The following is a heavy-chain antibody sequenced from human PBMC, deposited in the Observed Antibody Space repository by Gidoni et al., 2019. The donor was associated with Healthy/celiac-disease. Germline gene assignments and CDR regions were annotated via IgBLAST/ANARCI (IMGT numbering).Heavy chain of an antibody. CDR1: GASISSSSYY. V-gene: IGHV4-39*01. Sequence: QLQLQESVPRLVKPSETLSLTCTVSGASISSSSYYWGGIRQLPGKGLEWIGSIYYNGSTYYNPSLKSQVTISVDTAKNQFSLKLSSVIDADTAVYYCERSQKGDYVFDYWGQGTLVTVSS. J-gene: IGHJ4*02. D-gene: IGHD4-17*01. CDR3: ERSQKGDYVFDY. CDR2: IYYNGST.